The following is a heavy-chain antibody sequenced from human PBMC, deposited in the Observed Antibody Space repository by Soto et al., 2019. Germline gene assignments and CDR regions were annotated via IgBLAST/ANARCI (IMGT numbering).Heavy chain of an antibody. J-gene: IGHJ4*02. V-gene: IGHV3-23*01. Sequence: EVQLLESGGGLEQPGGSLRFSCAASASGFTFSSYAMSWVRQAPGKGLEWVSAISGSGGSTYYADSVKGRFTISRDNPKNTLYLQMNSLRAEDTAVYYCAKEGQLVYFDYWGQGTLVTVSS. D-gene: IGHD6-13*01. CDR1: GFTFSSYA. CDR2: ISGSGGST. CDR3: AKEGQLVYFDY.